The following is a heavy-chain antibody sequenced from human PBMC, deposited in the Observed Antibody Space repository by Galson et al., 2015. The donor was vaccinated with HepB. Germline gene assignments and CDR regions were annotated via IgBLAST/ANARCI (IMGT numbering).Heavy chain of an antibody. Sequence: SVKVSCKASGGTFSSYAISWVRQAPGQGLEWMGGIIPIFGTASYAQKFQGRVTITADESTSTAYMELSSLRSEDTAVYYCARGPAAALGAFDIWGQGTMVTVSS. CDR2: IIPIFGTA. CDR1: GGTFSSYA. D-gene: IGHD2-2*01. V-gene: IGHV1-69*13. J-gene: IGHJ3*02. CDR3: ARGPAAALGAFDI.